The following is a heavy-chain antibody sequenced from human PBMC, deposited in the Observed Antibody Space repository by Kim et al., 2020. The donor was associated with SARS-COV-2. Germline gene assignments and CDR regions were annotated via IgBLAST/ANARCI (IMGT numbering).Heavy chain of an antibody. V-gene: IGHV1-18*04. D-gene: IGHD3-9*01. CDR1: GYTFTSYG. CDR3: AVDYDILTGYPSLGFDY. Sequence: ASVKVSCKASGYTFTSYGISWVRQAPGQGLEWMGWISAYNGNTNYAQKLQGRVTMTTDTSTSTAYMELRSLRSDDTAVYYCAVDYDILTGYPSLGFDYWGQGTLVTVSS. CDR2: ISAYNGNT. J-gene: IGHJ4*02.